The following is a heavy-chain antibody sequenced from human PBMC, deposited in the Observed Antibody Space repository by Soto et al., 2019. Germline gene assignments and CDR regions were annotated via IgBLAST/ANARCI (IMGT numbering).Heavy chain of an antibody. Sequence: GTAVEVTCKASGGTFSSYAISWVRQAPGQGLEWMGGIIPIFGTANYAQKFQGRVTITADKSTSTAYMELSSLRSEDTAVYYCARDPALDYDFWSVGWFDPWGQGTLVTVSS. CDR1: GGTFSSYA. CDR2: IIPIFGTA. D-gene: IGHD3-3*01. V-gene: IGHV1-69*06. J-gene: IGHJ5*02. CDR3: ARDPALDYDFWSVGWFDP.